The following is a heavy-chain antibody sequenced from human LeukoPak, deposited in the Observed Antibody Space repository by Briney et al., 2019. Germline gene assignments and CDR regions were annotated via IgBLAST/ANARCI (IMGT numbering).Heavy chain of an antibody. J-gene: IGHJ4*02. CDR3: ARDDYGSGSYSTFDY. CDR2: IYTSGST. CDR1: DGSISSYY. D-gene: IGHD3-10*01. Sequence: SETLSLTCTVSDGSISSYYWSWIRQPAGKGLEWIGRIYTSGSTNYNPSLKSRVTMSVDTSKNQFSLKLSSVTAADTAVYYCARDDYGSGSYSTFDYWGQGTLVTVSS. V-gene: IGHV4-4*07.